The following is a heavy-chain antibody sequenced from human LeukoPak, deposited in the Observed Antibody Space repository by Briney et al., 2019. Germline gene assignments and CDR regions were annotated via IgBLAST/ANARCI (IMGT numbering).Heavy chain of an antibody. Sequence: GGSLRLSCAASGFTFSSYAMHWVRQAPGKGLEWVAVISYDGSNKYYADSVKGRFTISRDNSKNTLYLQMNSLRAEDTAVYYCASSPPKGEPNRDYWGQGTLVTVSS. CDR2: ISYDGSNK. J-gene: IGHJ4*02. CDR3: ASSPPKGEPNRDY. V-gene: IGHV3-30-3*01. CDR1: GFTFSSYA. D-gene: IGHD1-26*01.